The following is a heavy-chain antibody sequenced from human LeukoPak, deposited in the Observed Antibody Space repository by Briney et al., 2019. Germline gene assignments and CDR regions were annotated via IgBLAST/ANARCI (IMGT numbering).Heavy chain of an antibody. CDR1: GGSISGGGYY. D-gene: IGHD4-11*01. Sequence: PSETLSLTCTVSGGSISGGGYYWGWIRQHPGKGLEWIGYIYYSGSASYNSSLKSRVTISVDTSKNQFSLKLSSVTAADTAVYYCARGHYKEYFDYWGQGTLVTVSS. V-gene: IGHV4-31*03. CDR3: ARGHYKEYFDY. J-gene: IGHJ4*02. CDR2: IYYSGSA.